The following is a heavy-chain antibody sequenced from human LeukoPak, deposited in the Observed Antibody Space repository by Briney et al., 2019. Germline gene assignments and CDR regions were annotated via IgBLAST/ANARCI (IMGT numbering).Heavy chain of an antibody. CDR1: GGSISSYYW. J-gene: IGHJ5*02. CDR3: ARLYCSTTNCPPA. D-gene: IGHD2-2*01. Sequence: TLSLTCTVSGGSISSYYWSWIRQPPGKALEWLALIYWDDDKRYSPSLNSRLTITKDTSKNQVVLTMTNMDPMDTATYYCARLYCSTTNCPPALGQGTLVTVSS. V-gene: IGHV2-5*08. CDR2: IYWDDDK.